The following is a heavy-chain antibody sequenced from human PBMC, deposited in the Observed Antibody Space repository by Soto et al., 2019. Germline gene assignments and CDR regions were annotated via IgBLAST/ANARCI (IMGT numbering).Heavy chain of an antibody. D-gene: IGHD3-3*01. CDR1: GYTFTGYY. CDR2: INPNSGGT. V-gene: IGHV1-2*02. J-gene: IGHJ4*02. CDR3: ARDHQRFLTHYFDY. Sequence: ASVKVSCKASGYTFTGYYMHWVRQAPGQGLEWMGWINPNSGGTNYAQKFQGRVTMTRDTSISTAYMELSRLRSDDTAVYYCARDHQRFLTHYFDYWGQGTLVTVSS.